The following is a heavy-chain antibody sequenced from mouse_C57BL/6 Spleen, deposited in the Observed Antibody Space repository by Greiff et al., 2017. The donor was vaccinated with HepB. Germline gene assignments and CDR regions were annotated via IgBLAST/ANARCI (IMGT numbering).Heavy chain of an antibody. CDR3: ARGATVVATDY. CDR1: GYTFTSYW. Sequence: VQLQQPGAELVKPGASVKLSCKASGYTFTSYWMQWVKQRPGQGLEWIGEIDPSDSYTNYNQKFKGKATLTVDTSSSTAYMQLSSRTSEDSAVYYCARGATVVATDYWGQGTTLTVSS. CDR2: IDPSDSYT. D-gene: IGHD1-1*01. V-gene: IGHV1-50*01. J-gene: IGHJ2*01.